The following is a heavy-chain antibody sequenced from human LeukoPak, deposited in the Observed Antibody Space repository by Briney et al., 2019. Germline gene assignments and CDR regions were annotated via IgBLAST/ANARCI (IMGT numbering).Heavy chain of an antibody. Sequence: PGGSLRHSCAASGFTFSSYAMSWVRQAPGKGLEWVSAISGSGGSTYYADSVKGRFTISRDNSKNTLYLQMNSLRAEDTAVYYCAQRMTTVTTRGSSWGQGTLVTVSS. D-gene: IGHD4-11*01. V-gene: IGHV3-23*01. CDR2: ISGSGGST. CDR3: AQRMTTVTTRGSS. J-gene: IGHJ5*02. CDR1: GFTFSSYA.